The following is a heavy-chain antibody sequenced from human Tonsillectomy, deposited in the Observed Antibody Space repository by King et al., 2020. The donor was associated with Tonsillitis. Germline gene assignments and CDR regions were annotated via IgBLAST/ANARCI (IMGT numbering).Heavy chain of an antibody. D-gene: IGHD5-24*01. CDR1: GYSITSGFY. CDR3: GRARDWVQLFDY. Sequence: QLQESGPGLVKPSETLSLTCAVSGYSITSGFYWGWIRQPPGKGLEWFGSIYHSGSTYYNPSLKCRVTISVDTSTNQFSLKLSSVTAADTAVYYCGRARDWVQLFDYWGQGTQVTVSS. V-gene: IGHV4-38-2*01. CDR2: IYHSGST. J-gene: IGHJ4*02.